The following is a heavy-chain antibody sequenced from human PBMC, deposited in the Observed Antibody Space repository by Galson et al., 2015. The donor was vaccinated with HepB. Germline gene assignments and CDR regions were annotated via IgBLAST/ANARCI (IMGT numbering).Heavy chain of an antibody. CDR3: AREEDSSSWYRDAFDI. D-gene: IGHD6-13*01. CDR2: TYYRSKWYN. CDR1: GDSVSSNSAA. J-gene: IGHJ3*02. Sequence: CAISGDSVSSNSAAWNWIRQSPSRGLEWLGRTYYRSKWYNDYAVSVKSRITINPDTSKNQFSLQLNSVTPEDTAVYYCAREEDSSSWYRDAFDIWGQGTMVTVSS. V-gene: IGHV6-1*01.